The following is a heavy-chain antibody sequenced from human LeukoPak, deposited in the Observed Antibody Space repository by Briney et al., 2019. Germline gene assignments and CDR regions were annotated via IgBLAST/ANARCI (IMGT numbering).Heavy chain of an antibody. Sequence: PSETLSLTCTVPGGSISSYYWSWIRQPPGKGLEWIGYIYFSGSTDYNPPLKSRVTISVDTSRNQFSLQLSSVTAADTAVYYCARTSHPHGSSWLFDYWGQGTLVTVSS. V-gene: IGHV4-59*01. J-gene: IGHJ4*02. D-gene: IGHD6-13*01. CDR2: IYFSGST. CDR1: GGSISSYY. CDR3: ARTSHPHGSSWLFDY.